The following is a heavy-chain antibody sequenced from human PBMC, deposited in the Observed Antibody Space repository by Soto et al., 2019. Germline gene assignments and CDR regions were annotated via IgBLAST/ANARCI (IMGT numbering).Heavy chain of an antibody. CDR1: GLSISSGDW. J-gene: IGHJ4*02. CDR3: ARDQGSHPGD. D-gene: IGHD6-13*01. Sequence: QVQLKESGPGLVRPSGTVSLTCAVSGLSISSGDWWSWVRQPPGKGLEWIGEIHHSGSTNYNPSLKSRVAMSVGPSKDLFSLTLTSVTAADTAFYYCARDQGSHPGDWGQGTLVSVSS. V-gene: IGHV4-4*02. CDR2: IHHSGST.